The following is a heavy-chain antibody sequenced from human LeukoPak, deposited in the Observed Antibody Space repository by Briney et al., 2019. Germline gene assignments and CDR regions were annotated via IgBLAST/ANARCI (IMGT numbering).Heavy chain of an antibody. D-gene: IGHD3-10*01. Sequence: GGSLRLSCAASGFTFSSYGMHWVRQAPGKGLEWVAFIRYDVSNKYYADSVKGRFTISRDNSKNTLYLQMNGLRAVDTALYYCAKGGDYYGSGSYIDYWGQGALVTVSS. V-gene: IGHV3-30*02. CDR3: AKGGDYYGSGSYIDY. CDR1: GFTFSSYG. J-gene: IGHJ4*02. CDR2: IRYDVSNK.